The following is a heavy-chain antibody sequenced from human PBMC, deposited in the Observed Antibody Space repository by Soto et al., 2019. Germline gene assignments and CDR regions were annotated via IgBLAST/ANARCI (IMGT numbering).Heavy chain of an antibody. Sequence: PSETLSLSCAVSGVSTSSVSWWTWVRQTPQRGLEYIGEIFRDGTANYYPSFERLFAISVDTSKNQFSLKLTSVTAEVTAIYFCARHLCDTRLNYMYFSLGGQGALVTVSS. CDR3: ARHLCDTRLNYMYFSL. CDR2: IFRDGTA. J-gene: IGHJ4*02. D-gene: IGHD1-7*01. CDR1: GVSTSSVSW. V-gene: IGHV4-4*02.